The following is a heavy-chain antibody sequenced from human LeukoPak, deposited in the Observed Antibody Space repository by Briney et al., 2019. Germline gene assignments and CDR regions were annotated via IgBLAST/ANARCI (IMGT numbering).Heavy chain of an antibody. CDR2: INHSGST. Sequence: NPSETLSLTCAVYGGSFSGYYWSWIRQPPGKGLEWIGEINHSGSTNYNPSLKSRVTISVDTSKNQFSLKLSSVTAADTAVYYCARVALWLGELYRFEDYWGQGTLVTVSS. CDR1: GGSFSGYY. V-gene: IGHV4-34*01. J-gene: IGHJ4*02. CDR3: ARVALWLGELYRFEDY. D-gene: IGHD3-10*01.